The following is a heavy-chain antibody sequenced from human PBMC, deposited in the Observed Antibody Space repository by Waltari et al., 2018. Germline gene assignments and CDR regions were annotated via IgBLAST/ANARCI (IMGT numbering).Heavy chain of an antibody. CDR2: IYYRGST. J-gene: IGHJ4*02. CDR3: ARSRIAVAGFNYFDY. CDR1: GDSISSYY. D-gene: IGHD6-19*01. V-gene: IGHV4-59*01. Sequence: QVQLQESGPGLVKPSETLSLTSTVSGDSISSYYWSWIRQSPEKGLEWIEFIYYRGSTTYTPTLTSRVHMSLDISKKQCSLEFTSVTAADTGVYYCARSRIAVAGFNYFDYWGQGTLVTVSS.